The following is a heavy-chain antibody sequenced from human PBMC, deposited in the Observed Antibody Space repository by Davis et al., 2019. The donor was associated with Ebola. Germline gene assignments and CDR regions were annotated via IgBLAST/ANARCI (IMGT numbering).Heavy chain of an antibody. V-gene: IGHV1-69*13. Sequence: AASVKVSCKASGGTFSSYAISWVRQAPGQGLEWMGGIIPIFGTANYAQKFQGRVTITADESTSTAYMELSSLRSEDTAVYYCARAHSSSWYPRYYYYGMDVWGKGTTVTVSS. D-gene: IGHD6-13*01. CDR1: GGTFSSYA. CDR3: ARAHSSSWYPRYYYYGMDV. CDR2: IIPIFGTA. J-gene: IGHJ6*04.